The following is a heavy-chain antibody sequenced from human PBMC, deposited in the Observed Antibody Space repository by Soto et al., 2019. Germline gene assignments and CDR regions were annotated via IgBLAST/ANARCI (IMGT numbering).Heavy chain of an antibody. D-gene: IGHD5-12*01. CDR2: IIPFLGIT. V-gene: IGHV1-69*02. CDR3: ARGPSGYEDY. CDR1: GGTFSSYT. J-gene: IGHJ4*02. Sequence: QVQLVHSGAEVKKPGSSVNVSCKASGGTFSSYTISWVRQAPGQGLEWMGGIIPFLGITNYAQKFQGRVTITADTSTTTAYMDLSSLRSEDTAVYYCARGPSGYEDYWGQGTLVTVSS.